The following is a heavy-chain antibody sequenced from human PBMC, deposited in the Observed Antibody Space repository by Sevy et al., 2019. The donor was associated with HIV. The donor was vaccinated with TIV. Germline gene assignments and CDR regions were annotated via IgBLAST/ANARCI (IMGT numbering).Heavy chain of an antibody. D-gene: IGHD3-9*01. Sequence: GESLKISCKGSGYSFTSYWIGWVRQMPGKGLEWMGIIYPGDSDTRDSPSFQGQVTISADKSISTAYLQWSSLKASDTAMYYCARKYHDALTGDYRFVPWGQGTLVTDSS. J-gene: IGHJ5*02. V-gene: IGHV5-51*01. CDR3: ARKYHDALTGDYRFVP. CDR2: IYPGDSDT. CDR1: GYSFTSYW.